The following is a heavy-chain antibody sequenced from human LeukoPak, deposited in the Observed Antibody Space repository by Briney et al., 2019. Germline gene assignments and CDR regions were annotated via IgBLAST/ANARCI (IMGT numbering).Heavy chain of an antibody. CDR2: LKGTGEK. J-gene: IGHJ4*02. CDR1: GFSFSSYA. Sequence: PGGSLRLSCVASGFSFSSYAMSWVRQTPARGLEWVSSLKGTGEKYYADSVKGRFTLSRDDSRNTVYLQLNNLRVDDTGVYYCARASWVPNADAVWWGQGTVVTVSS. D-gene: IGHD1-1*01. CDR3: ARASWVPNADAVW. V-gene: IGHV3-23*01.